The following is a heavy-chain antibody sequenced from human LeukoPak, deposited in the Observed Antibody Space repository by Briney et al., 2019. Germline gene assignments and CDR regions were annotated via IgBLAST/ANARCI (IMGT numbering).Heavy chain of an antibody. CDR2: IYTSGGT. J-gene: IGHJ4*02. CDR3: ARGGILYYFDY. CDR1: GGSTSSYY. V-gene: IGHV4-4*07. D-gene: IGHD2/OR15-2a*01. Sequence: SETLSLTCSVSGGSTSSYYWSWIRQPAGKGLEWIGRIYTSGGTNYNPPLKSRVTMSVDTSKNQFSLKLSSVTAADTAVYYCARGGILYYFDYWGQGTLVTVSS.